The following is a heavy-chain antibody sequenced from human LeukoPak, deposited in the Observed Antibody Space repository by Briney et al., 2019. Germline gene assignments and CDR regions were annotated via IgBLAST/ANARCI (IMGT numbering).Heavy chain of an antibody. Sequence: GGSLRLSCAVSGFIFNNYIMNWVRQAPGKGLEWVSSITGSGSFVYYADLVKGRFTISRDNAKNSLFLQMNSLRAEDTAVYYCARDSSGPWFDPWGQGTLVTVSS. CDR2: ITGSGSFV. CDR1: GFIFNNYI. V-gene: IGHV3-21*01. D-gene: IGHD6-6*01. CDR3: ARDSSGPWFDP. J-gene: IGHJ5*02.